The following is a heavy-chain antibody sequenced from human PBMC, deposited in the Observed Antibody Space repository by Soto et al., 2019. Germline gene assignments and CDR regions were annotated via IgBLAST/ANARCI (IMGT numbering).Heavy chain of an antibody. Sequence: WGSLRLSCAASGFTFSIYAMSWVRQAPGKGLEWVSAISGSGGSTYYADSVKGRFTISRDNSKNTLYLQMNSLRAEDTAVYYCANSNPTGLVLIWGQGTLVTVSS. D-gene: IGHD1-1*01. CDR3: ANSNPTGLVLI. CDR1: GFTFSIYA. V-gene: IGHV3-23*01. CDR2: ISGSGGST. J-gene: IGHJ4*02.